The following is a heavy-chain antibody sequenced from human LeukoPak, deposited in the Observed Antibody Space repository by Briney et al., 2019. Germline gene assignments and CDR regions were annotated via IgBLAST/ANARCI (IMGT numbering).Heavy chain of an antibody. CDR2: IYYSGST. Sequence: SQTLSLTCTVSGGSISSGDYYWSWIRQPPGEGLEWIGYIYYSGSTYYNPSLKSRVTISVDTSKNQFSLKLSSVTAADTAVYYCARQSGFNWFDPWGQGTLVTVSS. CDR3: ARQSGFNWFDP. V-gene: IGHV4-30-4*08. J-gene: IGHJ5*02. CDR1: GGSISSGDYY.